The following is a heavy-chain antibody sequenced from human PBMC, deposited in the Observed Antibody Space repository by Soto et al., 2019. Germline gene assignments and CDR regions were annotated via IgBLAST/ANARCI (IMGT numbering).Heavy chain of an antibody. J-gene: IGHJ3*02. Sequence: ASETLSLTCAIYGASLGGFHWTWLRQAPGKGLEWIGELIHGGSTNYNPSLKGRVSFSLDTSKNQFSLHLMSVTAADTAVYYCARSPLGYYYVRQTWREVGDSFDIWGRGTLVTVSS. CDR3: ARSPLGYYYVRQTWREVGDSFDI. D-gene: IGHD3-16*01. CDR1: GASLGGFH. CDR2: LIHGGST. V-gene: IGHV4-34*12.